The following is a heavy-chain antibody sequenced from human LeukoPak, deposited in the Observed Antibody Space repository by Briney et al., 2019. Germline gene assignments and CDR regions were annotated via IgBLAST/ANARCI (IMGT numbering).Heavy chain of an antibody. Sequence: SVKVSCKASGGTFSSYAISWVRQAPGQGLEWMGGIIPIFGTANYAQKFQGRVTITADESTSTAYMELSSLRSEDTAVYYCARDKRYYGSGSHYFDYWGQGTLVTVSS. CDR2: IIPIFGTA. D-gene: IGHD3-10*01. J-gene: IGHJ4*02. CDR1: GGTFSSYA. CDR3: ARDKRYYGSGSHYFDY. V-gene: IGHV1-69*13.